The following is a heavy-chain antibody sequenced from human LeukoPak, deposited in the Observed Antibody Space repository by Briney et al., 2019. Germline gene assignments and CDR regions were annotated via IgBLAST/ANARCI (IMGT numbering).Heavy chain of an antibody. CDR3: ARNPSGSYAYYYYYYMDV. Sequence: GGSLRLSCAASGFTVSSNYMSWVRQAPGKGLEWVSIIYSGGSTFYADSVKGRFTISRDNSKNTLYLQMNSLRAEDTAVYYCARNPSGSYAYYYYYYMDVWGKGTTVTVSS. V-gene: IGHV3-53*01. J-gene: IGHJ6*03. CDR2: IYSGGST. CDR1: GFTVSSNY. D-gene: IGHD1-26*01.